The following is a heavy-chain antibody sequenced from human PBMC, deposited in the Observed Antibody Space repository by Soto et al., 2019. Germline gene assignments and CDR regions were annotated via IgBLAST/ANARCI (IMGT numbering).Heavy chain of an antibody. V-gene: IGHV2-5*02. CDR3: AHSLWIQLWSDNYYFDY. Sequence: QITLKESGPTLVKPTQTLTLTCTFSGFSLSTSGVGVGWIRQPPGKALEWLALIYWDDDKRYSPSLKSRLTITKDTSKNHVVLTLTNMDPVDTATYYCAHSLWIQLWSDNYYFDYWGQGTLVTVSS. CDR1: GFSLSTSGVG. CDR2: IYWDDDK. D-gene: IGHD5-18*01. J-gene: IGHJ4*02.